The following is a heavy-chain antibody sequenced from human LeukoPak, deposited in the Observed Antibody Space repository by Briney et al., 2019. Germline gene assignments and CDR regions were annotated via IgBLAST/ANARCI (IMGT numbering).Heavy chain of an antibody. J-gene: IGHJ5*02. CDR3: ARAWNEYCSSSRCYLGPFDP. D-gene: IGHD2-15*01. CDR2: ISHSGSI. CDR1: GGSFSGYY. V-gene: IGHV4-34*01. Sequence: SETLSLTCAVYGGSFSGYYWSWIRQPPGKGLEWIGEISHSGSINYNPSLKSRVTISVDTSKNQFSLKLSSVTAADTAVYYCARAWNEYCSSSRCYLGPFDPWGQGTLVTVSS.